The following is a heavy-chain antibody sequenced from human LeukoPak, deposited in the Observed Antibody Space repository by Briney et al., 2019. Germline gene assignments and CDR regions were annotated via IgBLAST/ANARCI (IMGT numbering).Heavy chain of an antibody. Sequence: PGGSLRLSCAASGFTFSKYGMHWVRQAPGKGLEWVAVIWSDGSYKNYADSVKGRFSISRDNSKNTLYLQMSSLRAEDTAVYYCAHSSYNWYDGMDVWGQGTTVTVSS. J-gene: IGHJ6*02. CDR2: IWSDGSYK. CDR1: GFTFSKYG. V-gene: IGHV3-33*01. CDR3: AHSSYNWYDGMDV. D-gene: IGHD1-20*01.